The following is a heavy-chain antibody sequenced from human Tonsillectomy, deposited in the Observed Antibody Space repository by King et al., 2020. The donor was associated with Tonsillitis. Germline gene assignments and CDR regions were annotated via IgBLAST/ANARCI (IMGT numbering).Heavy chain of an antibody. CDR3: ARDVPSTCALDC. CDR2: IYSGAGT. Sequence: QLVQSGGGLVQPGGSLRLSCAASGFTVSSNYMSWVRQAPGKGLEWVSVIYSGAGTYYADSVKGRFTISRDNSNNTLYLQMNSLRAEDTAVYYCARDVPSTCALDCWGHGTMVTVSS. CDR1: GFTVSSNY. J-gene: IGHJ4*01. V-gene: IGHV3-66*01. D-gene: IGHD6-13*01.